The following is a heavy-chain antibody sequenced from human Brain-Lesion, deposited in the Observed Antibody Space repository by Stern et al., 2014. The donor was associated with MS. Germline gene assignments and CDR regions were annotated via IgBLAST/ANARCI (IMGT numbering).Heavy chain of an antibody. CDR1: GFTFGNYW. D-gene: IGHD3-3*01. V-gene: IGHV3-7*01. CDR3: ARVYNTIYGIVTQRGSGMDV. Sequence: EVQLVESGGGLVQPGGALTISCTAAGFTFGNYWMTWVRQAPGQGLEWVANLKEDGTEKNYVDTVKGRLTIPRDNARNSLYLQMNSLRGEDTALYYCARVYNTIYGIVTQRGSGMDVWGQGTTVIVSS. CDR2: LKEDGTEK. J-gene: IGHJ6*02.